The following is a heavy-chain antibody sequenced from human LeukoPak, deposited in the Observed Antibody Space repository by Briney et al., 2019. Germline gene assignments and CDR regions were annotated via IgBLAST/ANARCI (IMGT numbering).Heavy chain of an antibody. D-gene: IGHD6-13*01. J-gene: IGHJ4*02. Sequence: PGGSLRLSCAASGINVSSNYMTWIRQAPGKGREWVSLIYGVDAAYYAESVRGGFMISRDNLKNTLFLQMNSLRVEDTAVYYCVTSTGQQFIPYDYWGQGTHVTVSS. CDR1: GINVSSNY. CDR2: IYGVDAA. V-gene: IGHV3-66*02. CDR3: VTSTGQQFIPYDY.